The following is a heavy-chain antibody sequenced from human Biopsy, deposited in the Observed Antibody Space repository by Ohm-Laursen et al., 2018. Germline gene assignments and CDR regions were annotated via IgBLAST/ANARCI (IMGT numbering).Heavy chain of an antibody. CDR3: AFCGPVCG. J-gene: IGHJ4*02. CDR1: GITFTRYA. D-gene: IGHD2-21*01. Sequence: SLRLSCAASGITFTRYAFSWVRQGTEMGLQWVSGISASGGDKYYADSVKGRFTISRDNSKSTVYLQVSSLRPEDTARYYCAFCGPVCGWGQGTLVTVSS. V-gene: IGHV3-23*01. CDR2: ISASGGDK.